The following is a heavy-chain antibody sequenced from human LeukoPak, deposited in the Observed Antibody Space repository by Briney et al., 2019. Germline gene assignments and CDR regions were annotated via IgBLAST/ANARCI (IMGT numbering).Heavy chain of an antibody. D-gene: IGHD5-24*01. CDR2: FYHSGST. CDR1: GGSISSSSYC. CDR3: ARPVEMATKLLPDAFDI. V-gene: IGHV4-39*07. Sequence: PSETLSLTCTVSGGSISSSSYCWVWIRQPPGKGLEWSGSFYHSGSTYYNPSLQNRVPVSVDTSKTQFSLKLSSVTAADTAVYYCARPVEMATKLLPDAFDIWGQGTMVTVSS. J-gene: IGHJ3*02.